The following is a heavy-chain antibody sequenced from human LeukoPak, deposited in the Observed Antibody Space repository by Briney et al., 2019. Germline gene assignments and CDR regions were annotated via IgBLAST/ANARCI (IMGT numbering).Heavy chain of an antibody. Sequence: PSETLSLTCAVSGGSIMTTNWWSWVRQPPGKGLEWIGEVHLNGATNYNPSLESRVSMSIDTSKNQVSLKLTSVTAADTAMYFCANLRGHGYGPGYWGQGTLVTVSP. CDR2: VHLNGAT. V-gene: IGHV4-4*02. J-gene: IGHJ4*02. CDR3: ANLRGHGYGPGY. CDR1: GGSIMTTNW. D-gene: IGHD5-18*01.